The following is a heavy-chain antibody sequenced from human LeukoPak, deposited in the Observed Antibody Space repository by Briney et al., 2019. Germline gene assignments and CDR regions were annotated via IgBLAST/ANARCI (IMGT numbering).Heavy chain of an antibody. CDR3: ARDGSGYQ. CDR2: IKEDGSEK. CDR1: GFTFSTYW. D-gene: IGHD3-22*01. Sequence: GGPLRLSCAASGFTFSTYWMSWVRQAPGKGLEWVANIKEDGSEKYYGDSVKGRFTISRDNAKNSLYLQMNSLRAEDTAVYYCARDGSGYQWGQGTLVTVSS. J-gene: IGHJ4*02. V-gene: IGHV3-7*01.